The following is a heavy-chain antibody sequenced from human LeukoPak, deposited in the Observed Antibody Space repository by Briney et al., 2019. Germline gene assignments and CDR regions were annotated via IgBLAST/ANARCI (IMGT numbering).Heavy chain of an antibody. D-gene: IGHD3-10*01. CDR2: IYPGDSDT. Sequence: GESLKISCKGSGYSFTSYWIGWVRQMPGKGLEWMGIIYPGDSDTRYSPSFQGQVTISADTSKNQVSLKLTSVTAADTAVYYCARGSDYTWGGWGQGTLVTVSS. V-gene: IGHV5-51*01. CDR3: ARGSDYTWGG. CDR1: GYSFTSYW. J-gene: IGHJ4*01.